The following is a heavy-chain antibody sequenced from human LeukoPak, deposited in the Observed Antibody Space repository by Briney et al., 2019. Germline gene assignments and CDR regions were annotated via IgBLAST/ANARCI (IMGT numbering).Heavy chain of an antibody. V-gene: IGHV3-48*01. CDR2: ISSSSTI. D-gene: IGHD4-23*01. J-gene: IGHJ4*02. CDR1: GFTFSSYS. Sequence: PGGSLRLSCAASGFTFSSYSMNWVRQAPGKGLEWVSYISSSSTIYYADSVKGRFTISRDNSKNTLYLQMNSLRAEDTAVYYCARATVAPPFPDYWGQGTLVTVSS. CDR3: ARATVAPPFPDY.